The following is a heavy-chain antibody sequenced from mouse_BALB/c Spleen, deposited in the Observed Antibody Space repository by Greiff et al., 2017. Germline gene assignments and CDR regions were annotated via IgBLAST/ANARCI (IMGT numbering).Heavy chain of an antibody. CDR2: ISSGGST. CDR3: ARGFGYDDYYFDY. V-gene: IGHV5-6-5*01. CDR1: GFTFSSYA. D-gene: IGHD1-2*01. Sequence: DVKLVESGGGLVKPGGSLKLSCAASGFTFSSYAMSWVRQTPEKRLEWVASISSGGSTYYPDSVKGRFTISRDNARNILYLQMSSLRSEDTAMYYCARGFGYDDYYFDYWGQGTTLTVSS. J-gene: IGHJ2*01.